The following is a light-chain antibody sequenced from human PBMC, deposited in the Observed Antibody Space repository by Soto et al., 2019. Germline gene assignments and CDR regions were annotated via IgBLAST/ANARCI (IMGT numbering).Light chain of an antibody. V-gene: IGLV2-11*01. Sequence: QSVLTQPRSVSGSPGQSVTISCTGTSSDDGGYNYVSWYQQHPGKAPKLMIYDVSKRPSGVPDRFSGSKSGNTASLTISGLQAEDEADYYCCSYAGSYTLVVFGGGTKLTVL. CDR2: DVS. CDR1: SSDDGGYNY. J-gene: IGLJ2*01. CDR3: CSYAGSYTLVV.